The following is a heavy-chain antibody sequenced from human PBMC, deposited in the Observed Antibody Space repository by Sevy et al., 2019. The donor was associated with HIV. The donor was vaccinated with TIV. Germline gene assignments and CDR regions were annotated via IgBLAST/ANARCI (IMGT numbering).Heavy chain of an antibody. CDR1: GGSISSGGYS. J-gene: IGHJ6*02. D-gene: IGHD3-16*02. CDR2: IYHSGST. Sequence: SETLSLTCAVSGGSISSGGYSWSWIRQPPGKGLEWIGYIYHSGSTYYNPSLKSRVTISVDRSKNQFSLKLSSVTAADTAVYYCASGVIRYYGMDVWGQGTTVTVSS. V-gene: IGHV4-30-2*01. CDR3: ASGVIRYYGMDV.